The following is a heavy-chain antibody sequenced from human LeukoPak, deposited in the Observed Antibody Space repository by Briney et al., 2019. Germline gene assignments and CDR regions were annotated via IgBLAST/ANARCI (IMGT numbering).Heavy chain of an antibody. V-gene: IGHV4-34*01. Sequence: SETLSLTCAVYGGSFSGYYWSWIRQPPGKGLEWIGEINHSGSTNYNPSLKSRVTISVDTSKNQFSLKLSSVIAADTAVYYCARESGSYSTGIDYWGQGTLVTVSS. D-gene: IGHD1-26*01. CDR1: GGSFSGYY. CDR2: INHSGST. CDR3: ARESGSYSTGIDY. J-gene: IGHJ4*02.